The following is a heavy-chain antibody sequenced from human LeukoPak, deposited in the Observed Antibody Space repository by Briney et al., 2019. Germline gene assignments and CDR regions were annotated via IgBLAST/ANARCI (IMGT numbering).Heavy chain of an antibody. CDR3: ARGYATSFDP. D-gene: IGHD5-12*01. V-gene: IGHV1-8*01. Sequence: WAPLKDPCKPPGYSFSNYIINGVEQAIAKGREWMGWMNPNSGNTGYAQKFQGRVTMTRNTSISTAYMELSSLRSEDTAVYYCARGYATSFDPWGQGTLVTVSS. CDR2: MNPNSGNT. CDR1: GYSFSNYI. J-gene: IGHJ5*02.